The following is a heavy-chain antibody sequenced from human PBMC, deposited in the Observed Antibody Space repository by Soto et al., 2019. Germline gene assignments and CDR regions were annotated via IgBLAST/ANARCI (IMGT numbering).Heavy chain of an antibody. D-gene: IGHD4-17*01. J-gene: IGHJ4*02. CDR3: ARLPLDYGDYEGFDY. CDR2: IYYDGNT. Sequence: PSETLSLTCTVSGGSITSYNQYWGWIRQPPGKGLEYIGIIYYDGNTFYNPSLKSRVTISLDTSKNQFSLWLNSVTAADTAVYYCARLPLDYGDYEGFDYWGQGTLVTVSS. CDR1: GGSITSYNQY. V-gene: IGHV4-39*01.